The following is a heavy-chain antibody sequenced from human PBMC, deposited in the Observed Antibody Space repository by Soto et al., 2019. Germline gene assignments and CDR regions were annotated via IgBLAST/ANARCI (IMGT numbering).Heavy chain of an antibody. J-gene: IGHJ4*02. D-gene: IGHD6-6*01. CDR3: ARTSRFDC. CDR1: GGSISSSSYY. CDR2: IHYSGST. V-gene: IGHV4-39*01. Sequence: SETLSLTCTVTGGSISSSSYYWGWIRQPPGKGLEWIGSIHYSGSTYYNPSLKSRVTISVDTSKNQFSLKLSSVTAADTAVYYCARTSRFDCWGQGTLVTVSS.